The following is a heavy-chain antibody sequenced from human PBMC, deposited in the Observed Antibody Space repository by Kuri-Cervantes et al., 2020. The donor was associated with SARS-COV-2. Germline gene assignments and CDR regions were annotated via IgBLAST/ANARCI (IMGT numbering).Heavy chain of an antibody. CDR3: AKYLDIVVVPAATDY. J-gene: IGHJ4*02. CDR1: GGSFSGYY. Sequence: ETLSLTCAVYGGSFSGYYWSWVRQTPGKGLEWVSAISGSGGSTYYADSVKGRFTISRDNSKNTLSLQMNSLRAEDKVVYYCAKYLDIVVVPAATDYWGQGTLVTVSS. D-gene: IGHD2-2*01. CDR2: ISGSGGST. V-gene: IGHV3-23*01.